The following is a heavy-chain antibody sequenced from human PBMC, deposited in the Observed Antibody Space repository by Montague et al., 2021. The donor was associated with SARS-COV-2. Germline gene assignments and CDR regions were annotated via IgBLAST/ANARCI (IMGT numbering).Heavy chain of an antibody. V-gene: IGHV4-39*01. CDR1: GGSIYSSSYY. J-gene: IGHJ4*02. Sequence: SETLSLTCTVSGGSIYSSSYYWGWIRQPPGKGLEWIGYVFYSGSTYYNPSLKSRVTISVDTSKNQFSLKLNSVTAADTAVYYCGSFIDYWGQGTLVTVSS. CDR3: GSFIDY. CDR2: VFYSGST.